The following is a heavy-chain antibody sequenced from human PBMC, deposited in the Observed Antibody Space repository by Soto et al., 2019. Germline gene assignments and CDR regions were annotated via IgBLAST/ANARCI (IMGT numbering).Heavy chain of an antibody. CDR2: MYYSGTT. D-gene: IGHD7-27*01. V-gene: IGHV4-39*01. J-gene: IGHJ5*01. CDR3: ARHGERTRRSLNWFDS. CDR1: GGSISSSSYF. Sequence: QLQLQESGPGLVKPSETLSLTCTVSGGSISSSSYFWGWIRQPPGKGLEWIGRMYYSGTTYYNPSRKSRVTLSGDTSKNLFSLKLSSVTAADPAVYYCARHGERTRRSLNWFDSWGQGALVTVSS.